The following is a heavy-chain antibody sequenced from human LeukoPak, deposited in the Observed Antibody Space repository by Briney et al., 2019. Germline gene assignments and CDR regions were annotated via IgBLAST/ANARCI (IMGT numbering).Heavy chain of an antibody. CDR3: ARTGDGGYLDY. D-gene: IGHD2-15*01. CDR1: GDSVSSNSAS. V-gene: IGHV6-1*01. CDR2: TYYRSKRYN. J-gene: IGHJ4*02. Sequence: SQTLSLSCAISGDSVSSNSASWNWIRQSPGRGLEWLGRTYYRSKRYNEYAVSLKSRLTIKPDTSKNQFSLQLNSVTPEDTAVYYCARTGDGGYLDYWGEGTLVTVSS.